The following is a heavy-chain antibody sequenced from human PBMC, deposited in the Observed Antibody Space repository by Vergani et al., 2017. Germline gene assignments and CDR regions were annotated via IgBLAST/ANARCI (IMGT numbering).Heavy chain of an antibody. Sequence: QVQPVESGGGVVQPGRSLRLSCAASGFTFNSYAIHWVRQAPGKGLEWVAVISYDGSTKYYADSVKGRFTFSRDNSKNTLYLQMNSLRAEDTAVYYCARAYFGDIQYNWFDPWGQGTLVTVSS. D-gene: IGHD2-21*01. CDR3: ARAYFGDIQYNWFDP. CDR2: ISYDGSTK. V-gene: IGHV3-30-3*01. J-gene: IGHJ5*02. CDR1: GFTFNSYA.